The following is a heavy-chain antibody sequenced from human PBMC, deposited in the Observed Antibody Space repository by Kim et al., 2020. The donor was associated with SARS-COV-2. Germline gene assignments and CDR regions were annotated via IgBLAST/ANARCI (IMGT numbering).Heavy chain of an antibody. Sequence: SVKGRLPISRCSAKNTLYLKMNSLRAEDTAVYYCANGGYSSSWDYYGMDVWGQGTTVTVSS. J-gene: IGHJ6*02. V-gene: IGHV3-23*01. CDR3: ANGGYSSSWDYYGMDV. D-gene: IGHD6-13*01.